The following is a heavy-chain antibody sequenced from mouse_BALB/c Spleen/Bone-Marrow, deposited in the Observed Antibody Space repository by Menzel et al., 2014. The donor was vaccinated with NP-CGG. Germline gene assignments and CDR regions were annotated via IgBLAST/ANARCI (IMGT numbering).Heavy chain of an antibody. CDR2: ITPYNGGS. D-gene: IGHD2-2*01. V-gene: IGHV1-18*01. CDR3: ARDGYGRYFDV. CDR1: GYSFTDYT. Sequence: VQLKQSGPELVKPGASMTISCKASGYSFTDYTMNWVRQSHGKNLEWIGLITPYNGGSTYNQKFKGTATLTVERSSSTSYMEHISMTSDDCAVYCCARDGYGRYFDVWGEGTTVTVSS. J-gene: IGHJ1*01.